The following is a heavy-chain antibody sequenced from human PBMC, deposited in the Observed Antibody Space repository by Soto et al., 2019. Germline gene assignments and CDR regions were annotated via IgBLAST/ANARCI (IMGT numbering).Heavy chain of an antibody. CDR3: ARNNWNDPLDY. CDR1: GGSISSYY. J-gene: IGHJ4*02. CDR2: IYYSGST. Sequence: SDTLSLTCTVSGGSISSYYWSWIRQPPGKGLEWIGYIYYSGSTNYNPSLKSRVTISVDTSKNQFSLKLSSVTAADTAVYYCARNNWNDPLDYWGQGTLVTVTS. D-gene: IGHD1-1*01. V-gene: IGHV4-59*08.